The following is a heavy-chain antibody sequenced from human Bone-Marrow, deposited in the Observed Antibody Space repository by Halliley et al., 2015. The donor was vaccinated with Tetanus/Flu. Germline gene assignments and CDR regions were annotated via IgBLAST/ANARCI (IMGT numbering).Heavy chain of an antibody. D-gene: IGHD5-12*01. CDR2: VTRSSGYF. V-gene: IGHV3-21*01. CDR1: GFMFSTYT. J-gene: IGHJ4*02. Sequence: SLRLSCAASGFMFSTYTMNWVRQAPGKGLEWVASVTRSSGYFYYADSVKGRFTISRDNAQNSVYLQMNSLRVEDTAVYYCVRDLNGYNYEDYWGQGTLVTASS. CDR3: VRDLNGYNYEDY.